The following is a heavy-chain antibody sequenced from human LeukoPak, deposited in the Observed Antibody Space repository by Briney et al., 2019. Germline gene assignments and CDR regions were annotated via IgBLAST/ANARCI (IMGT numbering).Heavy chain of an antibody. Sequence: GGSLRLSCAASGFTFRRYCMSWVRQARGKGLEWVANIKQDGSEKYYVDSVKGRFTISRDNAKNSLYLQMNSLRAEDTAVYYCARDDCSSISCYHNWFDPWGQGTLVTVSS. D-gene: IGHD2-2*01. CDR3: ARDDCSSISCYHNWFDP. J-gene: IGHJ5*02. CDR2: IKQDGSEK. V-gene: IGHV3-7*01. CDR1: GFTFRRYC.